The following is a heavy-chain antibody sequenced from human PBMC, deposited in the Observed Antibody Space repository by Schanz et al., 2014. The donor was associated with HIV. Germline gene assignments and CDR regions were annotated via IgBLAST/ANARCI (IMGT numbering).Heavy chain of an antibody. D-gene: IGHD4-17*01. Sequence: QVQLQESGPGLVKPSETLSLSCAVSGGSISGHYWSWIRQPAGKGLEWIGRIGSSDYNPSLKSRVSMSVDTAKTQISLEMRSVTAADTAVYFCARQIANRRVNGDYWFDSWGQGTLVTVSS. CDR1: GGSISGHY. J-gene: IGHJ5*01. V-gene: IGHV4-4*07. CDR3: ARQIANRRVNGDYWFDS. CDR2: IGSS.